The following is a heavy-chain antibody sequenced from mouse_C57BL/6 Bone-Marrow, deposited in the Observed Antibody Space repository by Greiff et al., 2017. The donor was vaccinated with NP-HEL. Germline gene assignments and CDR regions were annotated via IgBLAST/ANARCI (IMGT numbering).Heavy chain of an antibody. CDR3: ASLLRSRMDY. Sequence: VKLQQSGAELMKPGASVKLSCKATGYTFTGYWIEWVKQRPGHGLEWIGEILPGSGSTNYNEKFKGKATFTADTSSNTAYMQLSSLTTEDSAIYYCASLLRSRMDYWGQGTSVTVSS. J-gene: IGHJ4*01. V-gene: IGHV1-9*01. CDR1: GYTFTGYW. D-gene: IGHD1-2*01. CDR2: ILPGSGST.